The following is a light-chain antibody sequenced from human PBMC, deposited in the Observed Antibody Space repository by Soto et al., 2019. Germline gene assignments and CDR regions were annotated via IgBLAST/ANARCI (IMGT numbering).Light chain of an antibody. CDR3: QQYGSSSWT. J-gene: IGKJ1*01. CDR2: GAS. V-gene: IGKV3-20*01. CDR1: QSVSSSY. Sequence: DIVLTQSPGTLSLSPGERTNLSCRASQSVSSSYLAWYQQRPGQAPRLLIYGASSRATGIPDRFSGSGSGTDFTLTISRLEAEDFAVYYCQQYGSSSWTFGQGTKVDIK.